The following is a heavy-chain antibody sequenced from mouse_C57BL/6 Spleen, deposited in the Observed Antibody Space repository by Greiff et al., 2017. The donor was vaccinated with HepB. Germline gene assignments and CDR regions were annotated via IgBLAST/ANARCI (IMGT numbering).Heavy chain of an antibody. CDR1: GFNIKDDY. J-gene: IGHJ4*01. CDR3: TTGRLITTVVAPGYDY. Sequence: EVQLQQSGAELVRPGASVKLSCTASGFNIKDDYMHWVKQRPEQGLEWIGWIDPENGDTEYASKFQGKATITADTSSNTAYLQLSSLTSEDTAVYYCTTGRLITTVVAPGYDYWGQGTSVTVSS. V-gene: IGHV14-4*01. D-gene: IGHD1-1*01. CDR2: IDPENGDT.